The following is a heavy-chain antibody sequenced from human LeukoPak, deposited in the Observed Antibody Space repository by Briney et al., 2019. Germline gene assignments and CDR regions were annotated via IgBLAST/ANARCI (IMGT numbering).Heavy chain of an antibody. CDR2: INQDESEK. V-gene: IGHV3-7*01. Sequence: GGSLRLSCAASGFTFSTYWVNWVRRTPGKGLEWVANINQDESEKKYVDSVKGRFTISKDNAKNTVYLQMNNLRAEDTAVYYCVSFYETYWGRGTLVTVSS. J-gene: IGHJ4*02. CDR1: GFTFSTYW. D-gene: IGHD2-2*01. CDR3: VSFYETY.